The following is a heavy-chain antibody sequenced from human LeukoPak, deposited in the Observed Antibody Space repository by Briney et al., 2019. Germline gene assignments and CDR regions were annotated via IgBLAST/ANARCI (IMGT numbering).Heavy chain of an antibody. Sequence: SQTLSLTCTVSGGSINSGSYFWNWIRQPAGKKLEFIGRVHSSESSHYAPSLKSRATISIDSSTNQFSLRLNSVTAADSDVYYCARSYDTRGYQSRGFDYWGQGILVSVSS. CDR1: GGSINSGSYF. D-gene: IGHD3-22*01. CDR3: ARSYDTRGYQSRGFDY. V-gene: IGHV4-61*02. J-gene: IGHJ4*02. CDR2: VHSSESS.